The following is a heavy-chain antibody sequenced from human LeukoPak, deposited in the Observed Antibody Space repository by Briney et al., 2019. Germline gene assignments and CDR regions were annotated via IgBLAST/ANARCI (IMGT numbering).Heavy chain of an antibody. Sequence: SETLSLTCTVSGGSISSGGYYWSWIRQHPGKGLEWIGSIYYSGSTYYNPSLKSRVTISVDTSKNQFSLKLSSVTAADTAVYYCARAGGSSSPIRIWGQGTLVTVSS. CDR3: ARAGGSSSPIRI. CDR2: IYYSGST. D-gene: IGHD6-6*01. J-gene: IGHJ4*02. CDR1: GGSISSGGYY. V-gene: IGHV4-39*07.